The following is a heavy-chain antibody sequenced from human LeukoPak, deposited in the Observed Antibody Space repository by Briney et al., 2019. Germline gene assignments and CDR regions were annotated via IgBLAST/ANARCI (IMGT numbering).Heavy chain of an antibody. J-gene: IGHJ3*02. V-gene: IGHV4-39*07. CDR2: IYYSGST. Sequence: PSETLSLTCTVSGGSISSSSYYWGWIRQPPGKGLEWIGSIYYSGSTYYNPSLKSRVTISVDTSKNQVSLKLSSVTAADTAVYYCARDVGGFYYDSSGPTYAFDIWGQGTMVTVSS. D-gene: IGHD3-22*01. CDR1: GGSISSSSYY. CDR3: ARDVGGFYYDSSGPTYAFDI.